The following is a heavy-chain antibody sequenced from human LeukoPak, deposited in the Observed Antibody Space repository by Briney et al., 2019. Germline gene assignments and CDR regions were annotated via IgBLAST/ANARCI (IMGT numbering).Heavy chain of an antibody. Sequence: GGSLRLSCAASGFTFSSYSMNWVRQAPGKGLEWVSSISSSSSYIYYADSVKGRFTISRDNAKNSLYLQMNSLRAEDTAVYCCARGGSGSYYFDYWGQGTLVTVSS. CDR1: GFTFSSYS. J-gene: IGHJ4*02. CDR2: ISSSSSYI. V-gene: IGHV3-21*01. CDR3: ARGGSGSYYFDY. D-gene: IGHD3-10*01.